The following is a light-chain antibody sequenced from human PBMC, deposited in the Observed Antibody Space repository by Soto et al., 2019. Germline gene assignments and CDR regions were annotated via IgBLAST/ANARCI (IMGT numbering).Light chain of an antibody. J-gene: IGKJ3*01. Sequence: ETMMTQSTATLSVSPGERVTLSCRASQSVASHFAWYQQRPGQAPRLLIYDASTRATGIPARFSGSGSGTEFTLTITTLQSEDFAVYYCQQYNNWPLTFGPGTKVEIK. CDR2: DAS. CDR1: QSVASH. V-gene: IGKV3-15*01. CDR3: QQYNNWPLT.